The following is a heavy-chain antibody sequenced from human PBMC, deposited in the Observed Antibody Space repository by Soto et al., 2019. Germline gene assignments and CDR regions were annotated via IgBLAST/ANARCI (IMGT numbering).Heavy chain of an antibody. J-gene: IGHJ4*02. CDR3: ARLSRYCSGGSCYYFDY. D-gene: IGHD2-15*01. V-gene: IGHV4-39*01. Sequence: SETLSLTCTVSGGSISSSSYYWGWIRQPPGKGLEWIGSIYYSGSTYYNPSLKSRVTISVDTSKNQFSLKLSSVTAADTAVYYYARLSRYCSGGSCYYFDYWGQGTLVTVSS. CDR1: GGSISSSSYY. CDR2: IYYSGST.